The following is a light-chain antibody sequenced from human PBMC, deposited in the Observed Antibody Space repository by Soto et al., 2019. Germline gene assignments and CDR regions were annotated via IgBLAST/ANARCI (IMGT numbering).Light chain of an antibody. J-gene: IGKJ2*01. Sequence: EIVLTQSPGTLSLSPGERATLSCRASQSVSSNYFAWYQQKPGQAPRLLIYGISSRATGIPDRFSGSGSGTDFSLTISRLEPEDFAVYYCQQYGRSPFTFGQGTKLQIK. CDR2: GIS. CDR3: QQYGRSPFT. CDR1: QSVSSNY. V-gene: IGKV3-20*01.